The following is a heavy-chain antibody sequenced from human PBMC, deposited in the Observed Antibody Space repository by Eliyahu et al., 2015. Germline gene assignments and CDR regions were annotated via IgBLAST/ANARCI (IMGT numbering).Heavy chain of an antibody. CDR2: IYYTGGT. D-gene: IGHD6-19*01. V-gene: IGHV4-59*01. CDR3: TRERPGAGYFDS. J-gene: IGHJ4*02. Sequence: PSLTCTASGDSINGYYWNWVRQPPGKGPEWIGYIYYTGGTRYNPSLKSPVTISIDTSKNPFPPRPSSVTAADTAVYYCTRERPGAGYFDSWGQGTLVTVSS. CDR1: GDSINGYY.